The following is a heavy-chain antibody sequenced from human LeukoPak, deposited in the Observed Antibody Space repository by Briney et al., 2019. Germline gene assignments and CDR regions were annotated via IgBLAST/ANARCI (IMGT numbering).Heavy chain of an antibody. V-gene: IGHV3-30*02. D-gene: IGHD2-2*01. J-gene: IGHJ4*02. CDR2: IQYDGSNI. CDR1: GFTFSSYG. Sequence: GGSLRLSCAASGFTFSSYGMHWVRQAPGKGLDCVAFIQYDGSNIYHSDSVKGRFTISRDNSKNTLYLQMNSLRAEDTAVYYCATHCSGTSCHRDYWGQGTLVTVSS. CDR3: ATHCSGTSCHRDY.